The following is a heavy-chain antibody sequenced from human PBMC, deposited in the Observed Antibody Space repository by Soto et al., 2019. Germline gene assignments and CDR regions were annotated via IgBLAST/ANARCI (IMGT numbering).Heavy chain of an antibody. CDR2: IIPILTTA. CDR3: ARKAGGGNYYILDF. D-gene: IGHD2-15*01. V-gene: IGHV1-69*01. J-gene: IGHJ4*02. CDR1: GDSFSSYA. Sequence: VQVVQSGAEVKKPGSSVKVSCKVSGDSFSSYAISWVRQAPGQGLEWMGGIIPILTTANYAQKFQDRVTTTADESTSTAYMEVSSLTSEDTAVYYCARKAGGGNYYILDFWGQGTLVTVSS.